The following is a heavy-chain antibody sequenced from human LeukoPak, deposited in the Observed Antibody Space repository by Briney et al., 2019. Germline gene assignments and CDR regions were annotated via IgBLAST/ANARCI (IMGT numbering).Heavy chain of an antibody. V-gene: IGHV4-39*07. CDR1: GGSITSSSYY. J-gene: IGHJ4*02. D-gene: IGHD2-2*01. CDR3: ASLGYCSSTSCFNFDY. CDR2: IYYSGST. Sequence: PSETLSLTCTVSGGSITSSSYYWGWIRQPPGKGLEWIGSIYYSGSTYYNPSLKSRVTISVDTSKNQFSLKLSSVTAADTAVYYCASLGYCSSTSCFNFDYWGQGTLVTVSS.